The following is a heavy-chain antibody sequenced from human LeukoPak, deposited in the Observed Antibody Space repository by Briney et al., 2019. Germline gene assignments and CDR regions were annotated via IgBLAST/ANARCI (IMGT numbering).Heavy chain of an antibody. J-gene: IGHJ4*02. CDR3: AIYTNSAAGY. Sequence: SETLSLTCTVSGGSISSSIYYGGWIRQPPGKGLEWIGTIYHTGTTHYNPSLKSRVTISVDTSRNQFSLTLNSMTAADTAVYYCAIYTNSAAGYWGQGALVAVSS. V-gene: IGHV4-39*01. D-gene: IGHD2-2*02. CDR2: IYHTGTT. CDR1: GGSISSSIYY.